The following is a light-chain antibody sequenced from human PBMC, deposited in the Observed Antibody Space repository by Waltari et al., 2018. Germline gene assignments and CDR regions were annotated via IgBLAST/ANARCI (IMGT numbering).Light chain of an antibody. CDR1: SGFYVGNYM. CDR3: MIWHGTAVG. V-gene: IGLV5-45*03. CDR2: YKSDSDN. J-gene: IGLJ2*01. Sequence: QAVLTQPSSLSASPGASASLTCTLRSGFYVGNYMIYWYQKKPGSPPHFLLRYKSDSDNPQGSGVPSRFSGYKDAAANAGIWLFSGLQSEDEADFSCMIWHGTAVGVGGVTRLTVL.